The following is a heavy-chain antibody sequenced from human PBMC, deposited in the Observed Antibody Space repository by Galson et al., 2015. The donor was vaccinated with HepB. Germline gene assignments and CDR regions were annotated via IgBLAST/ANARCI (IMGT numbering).Heavy chain of an antibody. CDR2: IIPLFGTT. CDR3: ATSYCGGDCYSWKYYDYYMDV. CDR1: GGSFSSYA. D-gene: IGHD2-21*02. Sequence: SVKVSCKASGGSFSSYAISWVRQAPGQGLEWMGGIIPLFGTTNYAQMFQGRVTITADASTNTAYMELSSLRSEDTAVYYCATSYCGGDCYSWKYYDYYMDVWCKGTTVTVSS. J-gene: IGHJ6*03. V-gene: IGHV1-69*13.